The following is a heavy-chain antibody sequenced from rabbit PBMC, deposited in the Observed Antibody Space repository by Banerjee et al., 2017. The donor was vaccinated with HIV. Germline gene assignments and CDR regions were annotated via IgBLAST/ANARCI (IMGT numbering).Heavy chain of an antibody. CDR1: GFSFSSTYY. J-gene: IGHJ4*01. CDR2: IVTGSGTT. V-gene: IGHV1S45*01. CDR3: ARSVIDHDYRGLAL. D-gene: IGHD2-1*01. Sequence: QQQLVESGGCLAQPDGSLTLTCTASGFSFSSTYYMYLVRQAPGKGLEWIGCIVTGSGTTYYASWAKGRFTISKTSSTTVTLQMTSLTAADTATYFCARSVIDHDYRGLALWGPGTLVTVS.